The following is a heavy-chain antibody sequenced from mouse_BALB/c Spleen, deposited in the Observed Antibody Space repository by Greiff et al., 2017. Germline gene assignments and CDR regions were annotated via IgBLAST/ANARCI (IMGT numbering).Heavy chain of an antibody. Sequence: EVQLVESGGGLVKPGGSLKLSCAASGFTFSDYYMYWVRQTPEKRLEWVATISDGGSYTYYPDSVKGRFTISRDNAKNNLYLQMSSLKSEDTAMYYCARDYYRYLYAMDYWGQGTSVTVSS. CDR3: ARDYYRYLYAMDY. CDR1: GFTFSDYY. V-gene: IGHV5-4*02. J-gene: IGHJ4*01. CDR2: ISDGGSYT. D-gene: IGHD2-14*01.